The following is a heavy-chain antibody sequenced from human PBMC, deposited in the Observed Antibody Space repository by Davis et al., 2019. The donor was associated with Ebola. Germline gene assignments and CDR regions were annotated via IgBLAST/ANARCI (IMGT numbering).Heavy chain of an antibody. Sequence: ASVKVSCKASGYTFTSYGISWVRQAPGQGLEWMGWISAYNGNTDYAQKFQDRVTISRDMSTSTAYMELSSLRSEDTAVYYCAAGEGGYWGQGTLVTVSS. J-gene: IGHJ4*02. CDR2: ISAYNGNT. V-gene: IGHV1-18*01. CDR3: AAGEGGY. CDR1: GYTFTSYG. D-gene: IGHD2-15*01.